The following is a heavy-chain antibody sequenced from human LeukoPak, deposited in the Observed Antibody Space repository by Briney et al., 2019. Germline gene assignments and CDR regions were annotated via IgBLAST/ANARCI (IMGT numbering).Heavy chain of an antibody. CDR3: ARALVATISSTWTTVTTRGFDY. CDR1: GFTFSSYL. J-gene: IGHJ4*02. CDR2: KKQNGREK. Sequence: GGALRISCAAPGFTFSSYLMSWGRQAPGKGVEGVGHKKQNGREKYYVDSVKGRFTISRDNAKNSLYLQMNSLRAEDTAVYYCARALVATISSTWTTVTTRGFDYWGQGTLVTVSS. D-gene: IGHD4-17*01. V-gene: IGHV3-7*01.